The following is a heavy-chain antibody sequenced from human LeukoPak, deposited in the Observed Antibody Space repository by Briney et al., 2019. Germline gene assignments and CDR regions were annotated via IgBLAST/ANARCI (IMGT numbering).Heavy chain of an antibody. V-gene: IGHV4-59*01. D-gene: IGHD3-22*01. CDR2: IYYSGST. CDR3: ARAELDDSSGYSKYFFDY. CDR1: GGSISSYY. J-gene: IGHJ4*02. Sequence: SETLSLTCTVSGGSISSYYWSWIRQPPGKGLEWIGYIYYSGSTNYNPSLKSRVTISVDTSKNQFSLKLSSVTAADAAVYYCARAELDDSSGYSKYFFDYWGQGTLVTVSS.